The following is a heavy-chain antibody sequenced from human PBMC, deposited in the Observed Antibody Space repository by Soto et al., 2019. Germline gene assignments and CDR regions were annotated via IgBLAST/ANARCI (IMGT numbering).Heavy chain of an antibody. J-gene: IGHJ4*02. CDR1: GFTFSSYA. CDR2: ISSSSGTL. Sequence: EVQLVESGGDLVQPGGSLRLSCAASGFTFSSYAMNWVRQAPGKGLEWISYISSSSGTLYYADSVKGRFTISRDNALNSLYLQMNSLRDEDTAVYYCARDSFWPATVTTFDHWGQGTLVTVSS. V-gene: IGHV3-48*02. CDR3: ARDSFWPATVTTFDH. D-gene: IGHD4-17*01.